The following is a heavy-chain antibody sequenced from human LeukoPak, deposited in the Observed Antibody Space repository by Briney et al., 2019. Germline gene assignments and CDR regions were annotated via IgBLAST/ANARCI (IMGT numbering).Heavy chain of an antibody. J-gene: IGHJ4*02. D-gene: IGHD6-6*01. CDR3: ARESSIAARGLNY. CDR2: IIPILGIA. CDR1: GGTFNSYA. V-gene: IGHV1-69*04. Sequence: SVKVSCKASGGTFNSYAISWVRQAPGQGLEWMGRIIPILGIANYAQKFQGRVTITADKSTSTAYMELSSLRSEDTAVYYCARESSIAARGLNYWGQGTLVTVSS.